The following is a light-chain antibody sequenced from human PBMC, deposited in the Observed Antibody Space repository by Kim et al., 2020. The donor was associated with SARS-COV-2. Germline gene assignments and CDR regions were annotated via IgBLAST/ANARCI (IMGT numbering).Light chain of an antibody. CDR2: DAS. Sequence: LSAGERATLSCRASQSVSSYLAWYQQKPGQAPRLLIYDASNRATGIPARFSGSGSGTDFTLTISSLEPEDFAVYYCQQRSDWPLTFGGGTKVDIK. V-gene: IGKV3-11*01. CDR3: QQRSDWPLT. J-gene: IGKJ4*01. CDR1: QSVSSY.